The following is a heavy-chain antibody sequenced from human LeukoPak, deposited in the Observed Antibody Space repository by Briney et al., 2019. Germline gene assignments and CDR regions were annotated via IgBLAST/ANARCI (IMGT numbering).Heavy chain of an antibody. CDR2: ISGSGGST. J-gene: IGHJ4*02. CDR1: GFTFSSHA. D-gene: IGHD3-22*01. Sequence: AGGSLRLPCAASGFTFSSHAMSWVRQAPGKGLEWVSTISGSGGSTYYADSVKGRFTIARDNSKNTLYLQMNSLRAEDTAVYYCAKYYIESSGNFDYWGQGTLVTVSS. CDR3: AKYYIESSGNFDY. V-gene: IGHV3-23*01.